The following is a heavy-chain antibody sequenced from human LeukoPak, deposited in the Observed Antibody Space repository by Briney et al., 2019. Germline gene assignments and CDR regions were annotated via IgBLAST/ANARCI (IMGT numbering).Heavy chain of an antibody. CDR2: VNDGGSA. J-gene: IGHJ5*02. CDR1: GGSISGSRYY. Sequence: SQTLSLTCSASGGSISGSRYYWGWIRQPPAKGLEWVATVNDGGSALYNPSLRSRTTISVDTSKNQFSLRLTSVTAADTAVYYCAREPDAWGQGTLVTVSS. CDR3: AREPDA. V-gene: IGHV4-39*07.